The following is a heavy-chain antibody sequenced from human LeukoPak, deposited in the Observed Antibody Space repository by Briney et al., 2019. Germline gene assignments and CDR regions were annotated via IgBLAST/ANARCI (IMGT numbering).Heavy chain of an antibody. V-gene: IGHV3-20*04. D-gene: IGHD6-13*01. J-gene: IGHJ4*02. CDR2: INWNGRSI. Sequence: GGSLRLSCAASRFTFDEYGMSWVRQTAGKGLEWVSGINWNGRSIGYADSVKGRFTVSRDNSKNTLFLQMNSLRADDTAVYYCAREFGSWLEWGQGTLVTVSS. CDR3: AREFGSWLE. CDR1: RFTFDEYG.